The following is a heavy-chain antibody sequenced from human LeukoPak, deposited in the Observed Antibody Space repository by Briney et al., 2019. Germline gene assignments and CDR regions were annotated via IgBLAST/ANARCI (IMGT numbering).Heavy chain of an antibody. J-gene: IGHJ6*03. V-gene: IGHV3-74*01. CDR3: AKVKGYPALAGYFYYMEV. CDR2: INSDGSST. D-gene: IGHD1-1*01. CDR1: GFTFSSYW. Sequence: PGGSLRLSCAASGFTFSSYWMHWVRQAPGKGLVWVSRINSDGSSTTYADSVRGRFTISRDNAKNTLYLQMNSLRAEDTAVYYCAKVKGYPALAGYFYYMEVWGKGTPGTVSS.